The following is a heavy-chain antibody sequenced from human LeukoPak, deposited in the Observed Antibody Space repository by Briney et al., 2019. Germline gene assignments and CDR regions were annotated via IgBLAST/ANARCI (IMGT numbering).Heavy chain of an antibody. J-gene: IGHJ6*03. V-gene: IGHV4-34*01. CDR1: GGSFIGYY. CDR3: AGGRQEVSMIVVVMTGVSYYLDV. CDR2: INPSGRI. Sequence: SETLSLTCAVYGGSFIGYYWTSVRQAPGKGLEWGGEINPSGRISYNPSLKSRLNISVDASKNQFSLNLRSLTAADTAVYYCAGGRQEVSMIVVVMTGVSYYLDVWGKGTTVSVS. D-gene: IGHD3-22*01.